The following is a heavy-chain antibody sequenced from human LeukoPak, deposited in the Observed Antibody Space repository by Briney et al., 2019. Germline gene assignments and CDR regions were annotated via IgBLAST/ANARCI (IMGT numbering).Heavy chain of an antibody. CDR2: IDPSDSYT. J-gene: IGHJ4*02. Sequence: GASLKISCKGSGSSFTNYWISWVRPMPGKGLEWMGRIDPSDSYTNYSPSFQGHVTISADKSISTAYLQWSSLKASDTAMYYCARSTYCSGGSCYIDYWGQGTLVTVSS. CDR3: ARSTYCSGGSCYIDY. V-gene: IGHV5-10-1*01. D-gene: IGHD2-15*01. CDR1: GSSFTNYW.